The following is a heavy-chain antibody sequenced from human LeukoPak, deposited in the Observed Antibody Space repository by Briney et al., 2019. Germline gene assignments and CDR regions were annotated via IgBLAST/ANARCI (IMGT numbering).Heavy chain of an antibody. Sequence: GASVKVYCKASGGTFSSYAVSWVRQAPGQGLEWMGGIIPIFGTANYAQKFQGRVTITTDESTSTAYMELSGLRSEDTAVYYCARGSGLTPSIYYFDYWGQGTLVTVSS. D-gene: IGHD3-3*02. J-gene: IGHJ4*02. CDR1: GGTFSSYA. V-gene: IGHV1-69*05. CDR2: IIPIFGTA. CDR3: ARGSGLTPSIYYFDY.